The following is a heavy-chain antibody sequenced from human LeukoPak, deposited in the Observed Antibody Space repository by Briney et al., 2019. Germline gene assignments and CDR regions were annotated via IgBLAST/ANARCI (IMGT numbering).Heavy chain of an antibody. CDR1: GFSFRSYG. V-gene: IGHV3-30*18. D-gene: IGHD4-11*01. J-gene: IGHJ4*02. CDR2: ISYDGSNK. CDR3: AKDKLQLLILDYFDY. Sequence: GGSLRLSCAASGFSFRSYGMHRVRQTPGKGLEWVAVISYDGSNKYYADSVKGRFTVSRDNSKNTLYLRMNSLRPEDTAVYYCAKDKLQLLILDYFDYWGQGTLVTVSS.